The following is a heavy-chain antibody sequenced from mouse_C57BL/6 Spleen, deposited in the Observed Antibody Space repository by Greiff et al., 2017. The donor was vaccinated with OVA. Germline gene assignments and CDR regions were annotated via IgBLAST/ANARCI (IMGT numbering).Heavy chain of an antibody. Sequence: QVQLKQSGAELVRPGASVKLSCKASGYTFTDYYINWVKQRPGQGLEWIARIYPGSGNTYYNEKFKGKATLTAEKSSSTAYMQLSSLTSEDSAVYFCARGHGYYGYFDVWGTGTTVTVSS. J-gene: IGHJ1*03. D-gene: IGHD2-2*01. CDR3: ARGHGYYGYFDV. CDR2: IYPGSGNT. V-gene: IGHV1-76*01. CDR1: GYTFTDYY.